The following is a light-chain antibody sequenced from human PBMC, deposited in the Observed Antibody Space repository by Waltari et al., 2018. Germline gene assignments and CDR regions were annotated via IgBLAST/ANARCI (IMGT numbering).Light chain of an antibody. V-gene: IGLV3-10*01. Sequence: SYELTQPPSVSVSPGQTARITCPGDALPKQYASWYQQKSGQAPLLVIYEDIKRPTGIPERFSGSSSGTTATLTISGAHVDDEADYYCYSTDFSGHDRVFGGGTKLTIL. CDR1: ALPKQY. J-gene: IGLJ3*02. CDR3: YSTDFSGHDRV. CDR2: EDI.